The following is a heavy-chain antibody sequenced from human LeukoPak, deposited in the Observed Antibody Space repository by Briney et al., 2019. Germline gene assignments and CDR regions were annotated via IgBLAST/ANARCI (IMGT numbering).Heavy chain of an antibody. CDR1: GFSFDDYG. D-gene: IGHD3-3*01. CDR2: INWNGDST. J-gene: IGHJ4*02. CDR3: ARDLRVVIIGSFDS. Sequence: GGSLRLSCAASGFSFDDYGLTWVRQAPGKGLEWVSGINWNGDSTDYADSVKGPFTISRDNAKNSLYLQMNSLRAEDTALYYCARDLRVVIIGSFDSWGQGTLVTVSS. V-gene: IGHV3-20*04.